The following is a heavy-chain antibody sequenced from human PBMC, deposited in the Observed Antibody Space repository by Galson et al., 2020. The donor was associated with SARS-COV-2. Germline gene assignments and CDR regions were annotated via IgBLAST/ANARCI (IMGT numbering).Heavy chain of an antibody. Sequence: GYTFTSYGISWVRQAPGQGLEWMGWISAYNGNTNYAQKLQGRVTMTTDTSTSTAYMELRSLRSDDTAVYYCATRSGPRPYYYGMDVWGQGTTVTVSS. CDR1: GYTFTSYG. CDR3: ATRSGPRPYYYGMDV. V-gene: IGHV1-18*01. CDR2: ISAYNGNT. J-gene: IGHJ6*02.